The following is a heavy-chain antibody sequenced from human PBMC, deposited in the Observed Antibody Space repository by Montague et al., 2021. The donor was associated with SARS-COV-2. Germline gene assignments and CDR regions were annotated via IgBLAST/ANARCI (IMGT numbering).Heavy chain of an antibody. J-gene: IGHJ4*02. CDR2: VYHGGRT. Sequence: SETLSLTCAVSGGSISSRNYWFWVRQPPGKGLEWFVEVYHGGRTTYKPSLKSRVTISVDKSKNQLSLKLSSVTAADTAVYYCARQGVYSYTIGESWGQGTLVTVSS. D-gene: IGHD3-3*01. CDR3: ARQGVYSYTIGES. V-gene: IGHV4-4*02. CDR1: GGSISSRNY.